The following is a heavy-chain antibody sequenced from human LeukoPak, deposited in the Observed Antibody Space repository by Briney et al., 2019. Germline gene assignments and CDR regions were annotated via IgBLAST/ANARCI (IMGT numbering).Heavy chain of an antibody. Sequence: PGRSLRLSCAASGFTFSSYGMHWVRQAPGKGLEWVAVIWYDGSNKYYADSVKGRFTISRDNSKNKLYLQMNSLRAEDTAVYYCARDPSGIAAAGTPPAYAMDVWGQGTTVTVSS. J-gene: IGHJ6*02. D-gene: IGHD6-13*01. CDR1: GFTFSSYG. CDR2: IWYDGSNK. V-gene: IGHV3-33*01. CDR3: ARDPSGIAAAGTPPAYAMDV.